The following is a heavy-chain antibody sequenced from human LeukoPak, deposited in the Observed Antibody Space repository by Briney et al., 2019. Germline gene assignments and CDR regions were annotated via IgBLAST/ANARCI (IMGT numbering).Heavy chain of an antibody. V-gene: IGHV3-74*03. D-gene: IGHD5-12*01. Sequence: PGGSLRLSCVASGFTLSDHWMYWVRQGPSRGLAHVSRVESDASRTTYADSVKGRFTISRDDAKNTMYLQMNSLRVEDTAVYYCVKGGHKLDLLTTHYYYGLDVWGQGITVAVS. J-gene: IGHJ6*02. CDR2: VESDASRT. CDR1: GFTLSDHW. CDR3: VKGGHKLDLLTTHYYYGLDV.